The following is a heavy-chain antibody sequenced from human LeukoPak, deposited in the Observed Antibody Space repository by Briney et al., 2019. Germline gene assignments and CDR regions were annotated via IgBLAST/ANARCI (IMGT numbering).Heavy chain of an antibody. J-gene: IGHJ4*02. Sequence: ASVKVSCKASGYTFTNYAIHWVRLAPGQRLEWMGWINGGSGNTKYSQNFQGRVTITRDTSASTAYMELSSLRSEDTAVYYCARASVSSSFVYWESAYFDFWGQGTLVTVSS. CDR3: ARASVSSSFVYWESAYFDF. CDR1: GYTFTNYA. D-gene: IGHD6-6*01. CDR2: INGGSGNT. V-gene: IGHV1-3*01.